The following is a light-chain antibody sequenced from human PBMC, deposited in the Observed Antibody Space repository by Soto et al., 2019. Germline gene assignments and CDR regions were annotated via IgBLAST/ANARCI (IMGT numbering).Light chain of an antibody. CDR1: QSISSY. CDR2: AAY. V-gene: IGKV1-39*01. Sequence: DIQMTQSPYSLSASVGDRVTITCRASQSISSYLNWYQQKPGKAPKLLIYAAYSLQSEVPSRFSGSGSETDFTLTISSLQPEDFATYYCQQSYSTLSFTFGPGTKVDIK. J-gene: IGKJ3*01. CDR3: QQSYSTLSFT.